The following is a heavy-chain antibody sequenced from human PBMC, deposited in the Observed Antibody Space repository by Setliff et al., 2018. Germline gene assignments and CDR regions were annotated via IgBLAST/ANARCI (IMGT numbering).Heavy chain of an antibody. CDR3: VRDADNYDTSENPIVDY. D-gene: IGHD3-22*01. J-gene: IGHJ4*02. V-gene: IGHV1-18*01. Sequence: ASVKVSCKASGYILNSYGISWVRQAPGQGLEWMGWISSYNDITNYAQRFQGRVTLTTDMSTSTAYMELRSLRSDDTAVYYCVRDADNYDTSENPIVDYWGQGTLVTVSS. CDR1: GYILNSYG. CDR2: ISSYNDIT.